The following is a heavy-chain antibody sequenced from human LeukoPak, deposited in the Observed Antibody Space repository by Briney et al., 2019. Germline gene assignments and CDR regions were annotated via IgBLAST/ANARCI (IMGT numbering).Heavy chain of an antibody. CDR1: GATLNIGHA. J-gene: IGHJ5*02. D-gene: IGHD5-12*01. CDR3: SPCGHAYDWFGP. CDR2: IIPFLGEV. V-gene: IGHV1-69*04. Sequence: SVKVSCKAFGATLNIGHAFIWARQAPGQGLQWMGRIIPFLGEVNYAQNFQGRVSFTADKSTATMYMEMKGLRLDDTAIYYCSPCGHAYDWFGPWGQGTLVTVSS.